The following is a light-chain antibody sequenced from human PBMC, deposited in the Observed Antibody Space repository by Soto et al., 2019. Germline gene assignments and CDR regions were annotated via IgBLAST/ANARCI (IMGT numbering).Light chain of an antibody. CDR1: QDINSR. CDR2: AAT. J-gene: IGKJ1*01. V-gene: IGKV1D-8*03. Sequence: VIWMTQSPSLLSASTGDRVTISCRMSQDINSRLAWFQQQPGRPPKYVIQAATMLQGGFPSRFAGSGSGRDFTLTIHTLQPEDSATYYCLQVANFPRTFGQGTKVDIK. CDR3: LQVANFPRT.